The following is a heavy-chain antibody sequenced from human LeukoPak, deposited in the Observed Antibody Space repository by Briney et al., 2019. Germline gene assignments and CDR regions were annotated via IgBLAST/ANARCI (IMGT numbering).Heavy chain of an antibody. J-gene: IGHJ4*02. CDR2: IRSKANSYAT. CDR3: TRASIVGAIDFHY. CDR1: GFTFSGSA. Sequence: QSGGSLRLSCAASGFTFSGSAMHWVRQASGKGLEWVGRIRSKANSYATAYAASVKGRFTISRDDSKNTAYLQMNSLKTEDTAVYYCTRASIVGAIDFHYWGQGTLVTVSS. D-gene: IGHD1-26*01. V-gene: IGHV3-73*01.